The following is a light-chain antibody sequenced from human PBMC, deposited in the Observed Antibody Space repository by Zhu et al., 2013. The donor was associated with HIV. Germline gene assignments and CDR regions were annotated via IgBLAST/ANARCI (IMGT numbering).Light chain of an antibody. CDR2: GAS. CDR1: QSVRNY. CDR3: QQYGSSPRT. J-gene: IGKJ1*01. V-gene: IGKV3-20*01. Sequence: EIVLTQSPGSLSLSPGERATLSCWASQSVRNYLAWYQQKPGQAPRLLIYGASSRATGIPDRFSGSGSGTDFTLTISRLEPEDFAVYYCQQYGSSPRTFGQGTKVEIK.